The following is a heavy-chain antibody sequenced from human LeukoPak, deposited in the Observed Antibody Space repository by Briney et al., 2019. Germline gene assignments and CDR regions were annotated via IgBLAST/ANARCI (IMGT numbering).Heavy chain of an antibody. D-gene: IGHD3-16*02. CDR1: GGSISSSSYY. CDR3: ARGRDDYVWGSYRYTGTFDY. J-gene: IGHJ4*02. Sequence: PSETLSLTCTVSGGSISSSSYYWGWIRQPPGKGLEWIGSIYYSGSTYYNPSLKSRVTISVDTSKNQFSLKLSSVTAADTAVYYCARGRDDYVWGSYRYTGTFDYWGQGTLVTVSS. CDR2: IYYSGST. V-gene: IGHV4-39*07.